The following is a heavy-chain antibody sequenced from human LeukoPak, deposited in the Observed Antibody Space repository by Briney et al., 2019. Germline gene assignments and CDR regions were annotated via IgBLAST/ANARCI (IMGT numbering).Heavy chain of an antibody. CDR3: ARIFYYDSSGPSYNWFDP. CDR1: GYTFTSYA. J-gene: IGHJ5*02. Sequence: ASVKVSCKASGYTFTSYAMHWVRQAPGQRLEWMGWINAGNGNTKYSQKFQGRVTITRDTSASTAYMELSSLRSEDTAVYYCARIFYYDSSGPSYNWFDPWGQGTLVTVSS. CDR2: INAGNGNT. D-gene: IGHD3-22*01. V-gene: IGHV1-3*01.